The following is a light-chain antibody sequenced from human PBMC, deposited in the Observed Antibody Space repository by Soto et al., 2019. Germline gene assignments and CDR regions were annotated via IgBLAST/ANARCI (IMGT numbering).Light chain of an antibody. Sequence: QSALAQPASVSGSPGQSITISCTGTNSDVGGYNFVFWYQQFPGKAPKLMIHEVSYRASGVSNRFSGSKSGDTASLTISGLQADDEADYYCASYTSRETWVFGGGTKLTVL. CDR2: EVS. CDR1: NSDVGGYNF. CDR3: ASYTSRETWV. J-gene: IGLJ3*02. V-gene: IGLV2-14*01.